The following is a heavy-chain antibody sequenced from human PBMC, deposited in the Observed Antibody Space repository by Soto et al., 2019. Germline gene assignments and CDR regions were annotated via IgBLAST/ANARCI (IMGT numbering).Heavy chain of an antibody. Sequence: QVQLVQSGAEVKKPGSSVKVSCKASGDTFSSYAISWVRQAPGQGLEWMGGIIAIFGTANYAQKFQGRVTITADKSTGTANRKVNRLRSEDTAEYYCARDKVSEWLRLGYGMDDWGQGTTVTVSS. CDR2: IIAIFGTA. CDR3: ARDKVSEWLRLGYGMDD. J-gene: IGHJ6*02. D-gene: IGHD5-12*01. V-gene: IGHV1-69*06. CDR1: GDTFSSYA.